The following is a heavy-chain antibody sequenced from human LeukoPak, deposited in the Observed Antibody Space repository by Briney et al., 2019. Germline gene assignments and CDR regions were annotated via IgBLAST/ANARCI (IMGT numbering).Heavy chain of an antibody. CDR3: ARAIRGSYSYYFDY. CDR1: GFTFSSHS. J-gene: IGHJ4*02. CDR2: ISSSSSTI. D-gene: IGHD1-26*01. V-gene: IGHV3-48*02. Sequence: GGSLRLSCAASGFTFSSHSMNWVRQAPGKGLEWVSYISSSSSTIYYADSVKGRFTISRDNAKNSLYLQMNSLRDEDTAVYYCARAIRGSYSYYFDYWGQGTLVTVSS.